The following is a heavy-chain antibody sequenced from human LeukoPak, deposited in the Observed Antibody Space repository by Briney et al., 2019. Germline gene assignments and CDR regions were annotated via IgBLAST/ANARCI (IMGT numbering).Heavy chain of an antibody. J-gene: IGHJ6*03. CDR2: IIPIIGAA. V-gene: IGHV1-69*05. Sequence: SVKVSCKASGVTFSGYAISWVRQAPGQGLEWMGGIIPIIGAANYAQKFQGRVTITTDESTSTAYMELSSLRSEDTAVYDCASERSRYCSSTSCYGLFHYYYMDVWGKGATVTVSS. CDR3: ASERSRYCSSTSCYGLFHYYYMDV. D-gene: IGHD2-2*01. CDR1: GVTFSGYA.